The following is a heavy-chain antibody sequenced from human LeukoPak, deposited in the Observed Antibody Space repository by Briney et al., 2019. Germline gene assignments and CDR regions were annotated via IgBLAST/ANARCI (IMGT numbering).Heavy chain of an antibody. CDR1: GYSFSYYW. CDR3: TRRESSSNFDY. V-gene: IGHV5-51*01. D-gene: IGHD6-13*01. J-gene: IGHJ4*02. CDR2: IYPGDSDT. Sequence: GESLKISCKGSGYSFSYYWIGWVRQMPGKGLELMGIIYPGDSDTRYSPSFQGQVTISADKSISTAYLQWSSLKASDTAIYYCTRRESSSNFDYWGQGTLVTVSS.